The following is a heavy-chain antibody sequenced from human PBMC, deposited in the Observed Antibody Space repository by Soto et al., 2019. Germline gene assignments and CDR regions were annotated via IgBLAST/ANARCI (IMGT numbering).Heavy chain of an antibody. J-gene: IGHJ5*02. D-gene: IGHD3-10*01. V-gene: IGHV3-30-3*01. Sequence: QVQLVESGGGVVQPGRSLRLSCAASGFTFSSYAMHWVRQAPGKGLEWVAVISYDGSNKYYADSVKGRFTISRDNSKNTLYLQMNSLRAEDTAVYYCARELGYYGSGTLRSFDPWGQGTLVTVSS. CDR2: ISYDGSNK. CDR3: ARELGYYGSGTLRSFDP. CDR1: GFTFSSYA.